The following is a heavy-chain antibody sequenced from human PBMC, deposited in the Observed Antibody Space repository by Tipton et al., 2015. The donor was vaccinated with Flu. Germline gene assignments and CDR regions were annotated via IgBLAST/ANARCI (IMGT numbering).Heavy chain of an antibody. CDR2: IYYSGST. J-gene: IGHJ4*02. CDR1: GGSISSSNYY. Sequence: TLSLTCTVSGGSISSSNYYWGWIRQPPGKGLERIGSIYYSGSTYYNPSLKSRVTISVDTSKNQFSLKLSSVTAADTAVYYCARVRAIYYDSSGLSPGYFDYWGQGTLVTVSS. CDR3: ARVRAIYYDSSGLSPGYFDY. V-gene: IGHV4-39*07. D-gene: IGHD3-22*01.